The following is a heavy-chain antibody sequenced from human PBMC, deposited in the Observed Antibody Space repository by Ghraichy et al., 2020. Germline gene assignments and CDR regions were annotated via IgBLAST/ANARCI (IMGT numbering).Heavy chain of an antibody. CDR2: INHSGST. CDR3: ARAPPSYLAAYYFDY. D-gene: IGHD3-10*01. Sequence: SETLSLTCAVYGGSFSGYYWSWIRQPPGKGLEWIGEINHSGSTNYNPSLKSRVTISVDTSKNQFSLKLSSVTAADTAVYYCARAPPSYLAAYYFDYWGQGTLVTVSS. CDR1: GGSFSGYY. J-gene: IGHJ4*02. V-gene: IGHV4-34*01.